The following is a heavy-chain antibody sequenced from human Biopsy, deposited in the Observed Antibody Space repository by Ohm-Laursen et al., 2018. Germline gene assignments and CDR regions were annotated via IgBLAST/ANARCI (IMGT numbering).Heavy chain of an antibody. CDR3: ARDDAVTVIRGLYY. D-gene: IGHD2-21*02. V-gene: IGHV4-4*07. CDR2: TYKGGNT. Sequence: ETLSLTCTVSGASITSYYWSWIRQPAGKGLEWIGHTYKGGNTNHNPSLKSRVSISIDKSKNQFFLKLSSGTAEDTAVYYCARDDAVTVIRGLYYWGQGALVTVSS. J-gene: IGHJ4*02. CDR1: GASITSYY.